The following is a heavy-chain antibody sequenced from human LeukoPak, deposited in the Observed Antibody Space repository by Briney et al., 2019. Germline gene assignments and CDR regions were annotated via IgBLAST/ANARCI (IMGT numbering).Heavy chain of an antibody. D-gene: IGHD3-10*01. V-gene: IGHV4-59*08. Sequence: SETLSLTCTLSGGSIISYYWSWIRQPPGKGLDSIGCIYSSGSTNYNPSLKSRVTISVDTSKNRFSLKLTSVTAADTAVYYCARTYYFGSGSYHFDYWGQGTLVPVSS. CDR1: GGSIISYY. CDR3: ARTYYFGSGSYHFDY. J-gene: IGHJ4*02. CDR2: IYSSGST.